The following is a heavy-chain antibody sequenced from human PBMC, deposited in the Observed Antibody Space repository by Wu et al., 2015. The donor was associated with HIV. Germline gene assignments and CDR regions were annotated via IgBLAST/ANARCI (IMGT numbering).Heavy chain of an antibody. J-gene: IGHJ4*02. V-gene: IGHV1-8*01. CDR2: MNPNSGNT. CDR1: GYTFTSYD. D-gene: IGHD3-22*01. CDR3: ARGLYYYDSSGYDSFDY. Sequence: QVQLVQSGAEVKKPGASVKVSCKASGYTFTSYDINWVRQATGQGLEWMGWMNPNSGNTGYAQKFQGRVTMTRNTSISTAYMELSGLRSEDTAVYYCARGLYYYDSSGYDSFDYWGQGTLVTVSS.